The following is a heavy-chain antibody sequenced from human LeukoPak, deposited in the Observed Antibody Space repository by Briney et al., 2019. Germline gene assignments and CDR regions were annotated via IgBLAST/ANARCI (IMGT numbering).Heavy chain of an antibody. V-gene: IGHV3-23*01. CDR3: AKGPLLYSGYHPDY. J-gene: IGHJ4*02. CDR2: ITGSDDAT. D-gene: IGHD5-12*01. Sequence: HPGGSLRLSCAASGFTFSSAAMTWVRQAPGKGLEWVSTITGSDDATYYADSVKGRFTISRDFSRNTVGLQMNSLRTEDTAIYYCAKGPLLYSGYHPDYWGQGTLVTVSS. CDR1: GFTFSSAA.